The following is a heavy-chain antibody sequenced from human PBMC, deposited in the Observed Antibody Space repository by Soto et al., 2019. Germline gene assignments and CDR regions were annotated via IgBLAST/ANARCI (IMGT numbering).Heavy chain of an antibody. J-gene: IGHJ4*02. D-gene: IGHD2-2*01. CDR3: ARDLGPGDIVVVPAADQETNY. CDR2: INPSGGST. V-gene: IGHV1-46*01. CDR1: GYTFTSYY. Sequence: ASVKVSCKASGYTFTSYYMHWVRQAPGQGLEWMGIINPSGGSTSYAQKFQGRVTITADKSTSTAYMELSSLRSEDTAVYYCARDLGPGDIVVVPAADQETNYWGQGTLVTVSS.